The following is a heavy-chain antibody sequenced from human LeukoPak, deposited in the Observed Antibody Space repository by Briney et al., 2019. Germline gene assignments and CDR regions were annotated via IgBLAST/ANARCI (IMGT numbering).Heavy chain of an antibody. CDR2: ISGSGGST. V-gene: IGHV3-23*01. J-gene: IGHJ4*02. Sequence: GGSLRLSCAASGFTFSSYGMSWVRQAPGKGLEWVAAISGSGGSTYYADSVKGRFTISRDNSKNTLYLQMNSLRAEDTAVYYCAKSAYRYSGSQYWGQGTLVTVSS. D-gene: IGHD1-26*01. CDR1: GFTFSSYG. CDR3: AKSAYRYSGSQY.